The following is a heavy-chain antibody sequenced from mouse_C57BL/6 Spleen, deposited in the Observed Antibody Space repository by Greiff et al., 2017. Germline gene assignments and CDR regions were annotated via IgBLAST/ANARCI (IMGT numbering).Heavy chain of an antibody. CDR2: INPSNGGT. J-gene: IGHJ1*03. D-gene: IGHD1-1*01. V-gene: IGHV1-53*01. CDR1: GYTFTSYW. Sequence: QVQLQQPGTELVKPGASVKLSCKASGYTFTSYWMHWVKQRPGQGLEWIGNINPSNGGTNYNEKFKSKDTLTVDKSSSTAYMQLSSLTSEDSAVYYCARRENYGSSYGWYFDVWGTGTTVTVSS. CDR3: ARRENYGSSYGWYFDV.